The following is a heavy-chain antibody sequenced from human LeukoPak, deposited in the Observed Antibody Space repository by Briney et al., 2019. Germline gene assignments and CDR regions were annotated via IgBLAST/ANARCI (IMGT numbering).Heavy chain of an antibody. D-gene: IGHD2-21*01. J-gene: IGHJ4*02. CDR1: GGTLCSYY. V-gene: IGHV4-4*09. Sequence: SETLSLSCAVSGGTLCSYYWSWIRQPPGKGLEWIGYVVSSGGTDYNPSLHRRIDMSVDSSNTQSSLRLGSATAPDTAGYFCARRRHSSPPTEVCFDSWGPGTLVIASS. CDR3: ARRRHSSPPTEVCFDS. CDR2: VVSSGGT.